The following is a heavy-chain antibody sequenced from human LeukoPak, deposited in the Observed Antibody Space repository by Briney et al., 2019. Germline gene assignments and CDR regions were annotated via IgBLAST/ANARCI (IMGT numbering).Heavy chain of an antibody. CDR1: GGSMNSYY. CDR2: IYYSGST. V-gene: IGHV4-59*08. CDR3: ARHVWLQPFDY. J-gene: IGHJ4*02. D-gene: IGHD3-9*01. Sequence: SETLSLTCSVSGGSMNSYYWSCLRQSPGKGLEWIGYIYYSGSTNYNPSHKSRVTISVDTSKDQFSLKLSSVTAADTAVYYCARHVWLQPFDYWGQGTLVTVSS.